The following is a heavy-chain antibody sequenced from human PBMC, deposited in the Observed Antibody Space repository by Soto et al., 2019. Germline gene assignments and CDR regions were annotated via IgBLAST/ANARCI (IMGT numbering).Heavy chain of an antibody. CDR3: AFTPDYGLTDAFDI. CDR2: IYYSGST. D-gene: IGHD4-17*01. CDR1: GGSISSSSYY. J-gene: IGHJ3*02. Sequence: SETLSLTCTVSGGSISSSSYYWGWIRQPPGKGLEWTGSIYYSGSTYYNPSLKSRVTISVDTSKNQFSLKLSSVTAADTAVYYCAFTPDYGLTDAFDIWGQGTMVTVSS. V-gene: IGHV4-39*01.